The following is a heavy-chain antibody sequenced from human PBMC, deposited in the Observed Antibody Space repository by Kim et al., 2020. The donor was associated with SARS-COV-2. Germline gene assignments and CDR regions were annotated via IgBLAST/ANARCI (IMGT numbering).Heavy chain of an antibody. CDR1: GFTFSNYW. D-gene: IGHD1-1*01. J-gene: IGHJ6*01. CDR3: AGAGVHSWCGYSYGTEV. CDR2: IMQDGSEK. V-gene: IGHV3-7*03. Sequence: GGSLRLSCAASGFTFSNYWMSWVRQAPGKGLEWVANIMQDGSEKDYVDSVKGRFTISTDNAKKSLYLQMNSLRTEDTAVSSCAGAGVHSWCGYSYGTEV.